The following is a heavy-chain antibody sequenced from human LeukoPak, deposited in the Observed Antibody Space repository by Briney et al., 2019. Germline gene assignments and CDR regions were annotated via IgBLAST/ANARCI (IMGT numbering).Heavy chain of an antibody. J-gene: IGHJ4*02. CDR1: GGSMSNYY. D-gene: IGHD4-11*01. CDR2: SYYIGST. Sequence: SETLSLTCAVSGGSMSNYYWSWIRQPPGKGLEWIGYSYYIGSTNYNPSLMSRVTNSVDASKNQFSFILSCATAAATAVYYCARVFYRQRFDYWGQGILVTVSS. CDR3: ARVFYRQRFDY. V-gene: IGHV4-59*01.